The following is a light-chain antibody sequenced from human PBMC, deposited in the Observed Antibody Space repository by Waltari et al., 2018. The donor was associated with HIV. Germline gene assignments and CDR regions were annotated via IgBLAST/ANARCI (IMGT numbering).Light chain of an antibody. J-gene: IGKJ2*01. Sequence: EIVMTQSPATLSVSPGERATLSCRASQSVSSDLAWYQQKPGQAPRLLIYGASTRATGIPARFSDSGSGTEFTLTISSLQSEDFVVYYCQQYNNWPPYTFGQGTKLEIK. V-gene: IGKV3-15*01. CDR2: GAS. CDR1: QSVSSD. CDR3: QQYNNWPPYT.